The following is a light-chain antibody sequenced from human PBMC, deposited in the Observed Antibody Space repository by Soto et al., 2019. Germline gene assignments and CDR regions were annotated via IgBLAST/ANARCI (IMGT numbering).Light chain of an antibody. V-gene: IGLV3-1*01. Sequence: SYELSQPPSVSVSPGQTASITCSGDELVDRYACWYQQKPGQSPVLIIYQDTKRPSGTPARFSGSTSGNTATLTISGTQAADEADYFCQAWGRSTVVFGGGTKLTVL. CDR3: QAWGRSTVV. J-gene: IGLJ2*01. CDR2: QDT. CDR1: ELVDRY.